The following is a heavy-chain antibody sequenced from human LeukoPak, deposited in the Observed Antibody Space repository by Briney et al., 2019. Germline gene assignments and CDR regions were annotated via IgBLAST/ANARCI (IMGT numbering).Heavy chain of an antibody. CDR2: IKHDGSEK. V-gene: IGHV3-7*01. D-gene: IGHD2-15*01. CDR1: GFSFSSYW. J-gene: IGHJ5*02. Sequence: QTGGSLRLSCAASGFSFSSYWMNWVRQAPGKGLEWVANIKHDGSEKYYVDFMKGRFTISRDNAKNSLYLQMNSLRAEDTAIYYCARVDCSGGGCYSGGWFDPWGQGTLVTVSS. CDR3: ARVDCSGGGCYSGGWFDP.